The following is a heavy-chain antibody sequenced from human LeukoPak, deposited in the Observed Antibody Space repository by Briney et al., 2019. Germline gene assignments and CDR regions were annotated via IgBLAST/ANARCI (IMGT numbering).Heavy chain of an antibody. Sequence: GGSLRLSCAASGFNFNNFGMNWVRQAPGKGLEWVSYISGSSSTKYYADSVKGRFTISRDNGRNSLYLQMNSLRVDDTAVYYCARDRDPGFDFWGQGTLVTVSS. J-gene: IGHJ4*02. CDR3: ARDRDPGFDF. D-gene: IGHD2-21*02. V-gene: IGHV3-48*01. CDR2: ISGSSSTK. CDR1: GFNFNNFG.